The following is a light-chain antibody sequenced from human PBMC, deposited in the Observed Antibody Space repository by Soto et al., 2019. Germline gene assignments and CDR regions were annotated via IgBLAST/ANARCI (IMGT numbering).Light chain of an antibody. V-gene: IGKV3-15*01. CDR1: QSVGTK. CDR2: GAS. Sequence: EIVLTQSPGTLSLSPGERAILSCGASQSVGTKLAWYQKKPGQAPRLLIYGASTRATGIPARFSGDGSGTEFNLTISRLQSEELAIYECQQYYDWTQTFGQGTKVDIK. CDR3: QQYYDWTQT. J-gene: IGKJ1*01.